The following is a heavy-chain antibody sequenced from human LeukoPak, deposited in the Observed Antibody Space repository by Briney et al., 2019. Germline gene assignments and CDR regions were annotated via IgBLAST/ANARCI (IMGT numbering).Heavy chain of an antibody. V-gene: IGHV4-39*07. J-gene: IGHJ6*03. Sequence: PSETLSLTCTVSGGSISSSSYYWGWIRQPPGKGLEWIGSIYYSGSTYYNPSLKSRVTISVDTSKNQFSLKLSSVTAADTAVYYCARRPPDSGERLYYYYYYMDVWGKGTTVTISS. CDR1: GGSISSSSYY. CDR3: ARRPPDSGERLYYYYYYMDV. D-gene: IGHD6-19*01. CDR2: IYYSGST.